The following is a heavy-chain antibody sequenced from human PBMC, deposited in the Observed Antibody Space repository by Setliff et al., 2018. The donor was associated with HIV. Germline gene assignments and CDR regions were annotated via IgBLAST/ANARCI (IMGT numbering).Heavy chain of an antibody. CDR3: GVFGMDV. V-gene: IGHV3-7*03. Sequence: GESLKISCAASGFTFSSYSMNWVRQAPGKGLEWVANIKQDGSEKYYVDSVKGRFTISRDNAKNSLYLQMNSLRAEDTALYYCGVFGMDVWGQGTTVTVSS. J-gene: IGHJ6*02. CDR2: IKQDGSEK. CDR1: GFTFSSYS.